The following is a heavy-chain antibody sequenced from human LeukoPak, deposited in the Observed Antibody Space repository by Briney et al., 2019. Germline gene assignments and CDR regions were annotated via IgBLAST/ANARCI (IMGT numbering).Heavy chain of an antibody. CDR1: GFTFSSYN. Sequence: PGGSLRPSCAASGFTFSSYNMNWVRQPPGKGLEWVSSISSSSGHIHYADSVKGRFTISRDNANNSLYLQMNSLRDEDTAVYYCARDPGTVADPYFDYWGQGSLDTVSS. J-gene: IGHJ4*02. CDR3: ARDPGTVADPYFDY. CDR2: ISSSSGHI. V-gene: IGHV3-21*01. D-gene: IGHD6-19*01.